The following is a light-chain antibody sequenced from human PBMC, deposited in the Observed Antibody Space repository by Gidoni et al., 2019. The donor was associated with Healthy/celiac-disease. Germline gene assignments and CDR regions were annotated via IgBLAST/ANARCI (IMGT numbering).Light chain of an antibody. CDR3: QQYNNWPPRYT. CDR2: GAS. V-gene: IGKV3-15*01. CDR1: PSVSSN. Sequence: EIVMTQSPATLSVSPGERATLSCRASPSVSSNLAWNQQKPGQAPRLLIYGASTRATGIPARFSGSGSGTEFTLTISSLQSEDFAVYYCQQYNNWPPRYTFXQXTKLEIK. J-gene: IGKJ2*01.